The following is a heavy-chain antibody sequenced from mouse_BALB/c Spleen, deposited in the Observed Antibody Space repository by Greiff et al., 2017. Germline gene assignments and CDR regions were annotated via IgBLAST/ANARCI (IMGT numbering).Heavy chain of an antibody. Sequence: VQLQQSGPELVKPGASVKVSCKASGYAFTSYNMYWVKQSHGKSLEWIGYIDPYNGGTSYNQKFKGKATLTVDKSSSTAYMHLNSLTSEDSAVYYCAREASYYGNYVGDMDYWGQGTSVTVSS. D-gene: IGHD2-10*01. CDR1: GYAFTSYN. CDR3: AREASYYGNYVGDMDY. J-gene: IGHJ4*01. CDR2: IDPYNGGT. V-gene: IGHV1S135*01.